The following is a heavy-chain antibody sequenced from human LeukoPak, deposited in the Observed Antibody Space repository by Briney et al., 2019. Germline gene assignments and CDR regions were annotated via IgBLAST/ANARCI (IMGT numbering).Heavy chain of an antibody. Sequence: GGSLRLSCAASEFAFNLYGMHWVRQAPGKGLEWVAYIRYDGSVKHYADSVKGRFSVSRDNSNNTPYLLMNSLRAEDTAVYYCAREGGFDWLLSNWFDPWGQGTLVTVSS. D-gene: IGHD3-9*01. CDR2: IRYDGSVK. V-gene: IGHV3-30*02. J-gene: IGHJ5*02. CDR1: EFAFNLYG. CDR3: AREGGFDWLLSNWFDP.